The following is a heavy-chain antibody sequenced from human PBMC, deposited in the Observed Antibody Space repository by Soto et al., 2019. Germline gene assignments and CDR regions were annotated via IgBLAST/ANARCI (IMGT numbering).Heavy chain of an antibody. CDR3: ARNIAAAGRNYYYGMDV. V-gene: IGHV4-34*01. D-gene: IGHD6-13*01. CDR2: INHSGST. J-gene: IGHJ6*02. Sequence: SETLSLTCAVYGGSFSGYYWSWIRQPPGKGLEWIGEINHSGSTNYNPSLKSRVTISVDTSKNKFSLKLSSVTAADTAVYYCARNIAAAGRNYYYGMDVWGQGTTVTVSS. CDR1: GGSFSGYY.